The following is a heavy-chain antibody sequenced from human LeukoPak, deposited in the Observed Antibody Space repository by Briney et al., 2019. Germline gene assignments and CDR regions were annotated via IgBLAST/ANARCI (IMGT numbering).Heavy chain of an antibody. V-gene: IGHV4-39*01. CDR1: GGSISSGDYY. CDR2: IYYSGST. D-gene: IGHD5-18*01. Sequence: PSETLSPTCTVSGGSISSGDYYWSWIRQPPGKGLEWVGSIYYSGSTYYNPSLKSRVTISVDTSKNQFSLKLSSVTAADTAVYYCARLGDSYATDYWGQGTLVTVSS. CDR3: ARLGDSYATDY. J-gene: IGHJ4*02.